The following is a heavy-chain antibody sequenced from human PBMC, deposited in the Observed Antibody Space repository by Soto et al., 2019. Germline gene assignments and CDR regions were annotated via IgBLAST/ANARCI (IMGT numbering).Heavy chain of an antibody. V-gene: IGHV3-48*01. Sequence: GGSLRLSCAASGFTFSSYSMNWVRQAPGKGLELVSYISSSSSTIYYADSVKGRFTISRDNAKNSLYLQMNSLRAEDTAVYYCARNYDILTGYHNFDYWGQGTLVTVSS. CDR1: GFTFSSYS. J-gene: IGHJ4*02. CDR3: ARNYDILTGYHNFDY. D-gene: IGHD3-9*01. CDR2: ISSSSSTI.